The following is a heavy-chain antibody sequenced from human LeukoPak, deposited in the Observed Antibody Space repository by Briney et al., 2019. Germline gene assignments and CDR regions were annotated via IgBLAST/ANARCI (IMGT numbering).Heavy chain of an antibody. Sequence: SETLSLTCTVSGGSISGSSYYWGWIRQPPGKGLEWIGDIYYTGSSYYSPSLKSRVSVSVDTSKNQFSLKLTSVTAADTALYYWARHGPPMQTVFFDFWGQGALVIVSS. V-gene: IGHV4-39*01. CDR3: ARHGPPMQTVFFDF. CDR1: GGSISGSSYY. J-gene: IGHJ4*02. CDR2: IYYTGSS. D-gene: IGHD2-2*01.